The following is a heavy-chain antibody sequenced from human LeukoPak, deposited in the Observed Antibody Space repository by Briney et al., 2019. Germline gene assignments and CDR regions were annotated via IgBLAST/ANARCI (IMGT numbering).Heavy chain of an antibody. V-gene: IGHV3-23*01. Sequence: GGSLRLSCAASGFTFSSYAMSWVRQAPGKGLEWVSAISGSGGSTYYADSVKGRFTISRDNSKNTLYLQMDSLRAEDTAVYYCARDTTVTYGSGSYYYFDYWGQGTLVTVSS. CDR2: ISGSGGST. D-gene: IGHD3-10*01. J-gene: IGHJ4*02. CDR3: ARDTTVTYGSGSYYYFDY. CDR1: GFTFSSYA.